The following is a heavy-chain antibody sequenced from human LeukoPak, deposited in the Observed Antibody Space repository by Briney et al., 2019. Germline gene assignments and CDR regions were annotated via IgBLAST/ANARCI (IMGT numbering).Heavy chain of an antibody. CDR1: GDSIRSGTYY. J-gene: IGHJ4*02. CDR3: ARGGGATRIDY. CDR2: IYTSGST. D-gene: IGHD5-12*01. V-gene: IGHV4-61*02. Sequence: SQTLSLTCSVSGDSIRSGTYYWSWIRQPAGKGLEWIGRIYTSGSTSYNPSLKSRATISVDPSKNQFSLKLTSVTAADTAVYYCARGGGATRIDYWGQGTLVTVSS.